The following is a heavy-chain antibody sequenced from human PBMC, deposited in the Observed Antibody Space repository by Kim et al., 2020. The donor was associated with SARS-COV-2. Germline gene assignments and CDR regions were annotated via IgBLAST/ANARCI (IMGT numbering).Heavy chain of an antibody. Sequence: SETLSLTCTVSGGSISSSCYYWGWIRQPPGMGLEWIRSIYSSGSTYYNPSLKSRVTISVDTSKNQFTLKLSTVTAADTAVYYCARGRVVVAAIVIWGQGTIVTVSS. CDR1: GGSISSSCYY. D-gene: IGHD2-15*01. CDR2: IYSSGST. CDR3: ARGRVVVAAIVI. V-gene: IGHV4-39*01. J-gene: IGHJ3*02.